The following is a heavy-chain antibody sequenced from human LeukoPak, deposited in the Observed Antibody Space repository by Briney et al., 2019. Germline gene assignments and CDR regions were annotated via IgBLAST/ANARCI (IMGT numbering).Heavy chain of an antibody. CDR1: GFTFSSYG. CDR2: IKQDGSER. J-gene: IGHJ4*02. CDR3: ARDVEMATITSSFDY. V-gene: IGHV3-7*01. D-gene: IGHD5-24*01. Sequence: GGSLRLSCAASGFTFSSYGMSWVRQAPGKGLEGVANIKQDGSERYYVDSVKGRFTISRDNAKNTLYLQMNSLRAEDTAVYYCARDVEMATITSSFDYWGQGTLVTVSS.